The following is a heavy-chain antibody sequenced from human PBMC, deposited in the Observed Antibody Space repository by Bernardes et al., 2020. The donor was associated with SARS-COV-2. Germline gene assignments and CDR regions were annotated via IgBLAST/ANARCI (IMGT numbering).Heavy chain of an antibody. D-gene: IGHD2-8*01. V-gene: IGHV3-21*06. Sequence: GGSLRLSCAASGFIFSTYSMNWVRQAPGKGLEWVSSISGSSSYIYNADSMKGRFTISRDNAKNSLYLQMNSLRAEDTAVYYCARRFGVDAFDIWGQGTMVTVSS. CDR3: ARRFGVDAFDI. CDR1: GFIFSTYS. J-gene: IGHJ3*02. CDR2: ISGSSSYI.